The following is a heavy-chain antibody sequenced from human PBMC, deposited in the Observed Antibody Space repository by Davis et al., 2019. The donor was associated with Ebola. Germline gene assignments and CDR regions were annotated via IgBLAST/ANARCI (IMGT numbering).Heavy chain of an antibody. Sequence: GESLKISCKGSGYLFPNYWIGWVRQMPGKGLEWMGIIYPGDSDTRYSPSFQGQVTISADKSISTAYLQWSSLKASDTAMNYCARRGDDYSNYGIAYYFDYWGQGTLVTVSS. J-gene: IGHJ4*02. D-gene: IGHD4-11*01. CDR1: GYLFPNYW. CDR3: ARRGDDYSNYGIAYYFDY. CDR2: IYPGDSDT. V-gene: IGHV5-51*01.